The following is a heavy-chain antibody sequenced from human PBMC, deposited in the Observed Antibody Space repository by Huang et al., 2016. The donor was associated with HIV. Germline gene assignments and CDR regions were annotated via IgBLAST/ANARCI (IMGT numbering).Heavy chain of an antibody. CDR3: ARSGPRWGLATIWTLVY. CDR2: ISPIFGTT. CDR1: GGGSSSYA. J-gene: IGHJ4*02. D-gene: IGHD5-12*01. Sequence: QVQLVQSGAEVKKPGSSVKLSCQSSGGGSSSYAISWVRQARGQGLAWMGGISPIFGTTDYAPRFQGRVTITVDESTNTAYIELSSLEYDDTALYYCARSGPRWGLATIWTLVYWGQGTLVTVSS. V-gene: IGHV1-69*13.